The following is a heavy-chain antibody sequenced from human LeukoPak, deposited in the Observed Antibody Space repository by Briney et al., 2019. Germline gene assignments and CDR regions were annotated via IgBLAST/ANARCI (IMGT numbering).Heavy chain of an antibody. CDR2: ISGSGGST. Sequence: PGGSLRLSCAASGFTFSSYAMSWVRQAPGKGLEWVSAISGSGGSTYYADSVKGRFTISRDNSKNTLYLQMNSLRAEDTAVYYCARGRHTNGYFYSFFDYWGQGTLVTVSS. V-gene: IGHV3-23*01. CDR1: GFTFSSYA. CDR3: ARGRHTNGYFYSFFDY. D-gene: IGHD3-22*01. J-gene: IGHJ4*02.